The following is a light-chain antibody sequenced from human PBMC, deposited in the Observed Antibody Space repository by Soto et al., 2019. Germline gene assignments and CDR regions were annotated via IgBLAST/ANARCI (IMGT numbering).Light chain of an antibody. J-gene: IGLJ2*01. CDR3: CSYAGSYTVV. Sequence: QSVLTQPRSVPGSPGQSVTISCTGTSSDVGGYNYVSWYQQHPGKAPKLMIYDVNKRPSGVPDRFSGSKSGNTASLTISGLQAEDEADYYCCSYAGSYTVVFGGGTKLTVL. CDR2: DVN. CDR1: SSDVGGYNY. V-gene: IGLV2-11*01.